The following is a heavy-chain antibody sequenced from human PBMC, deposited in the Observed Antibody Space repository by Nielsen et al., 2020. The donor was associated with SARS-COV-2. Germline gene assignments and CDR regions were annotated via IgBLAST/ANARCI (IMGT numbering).Heavy chain of an antibody. D-gene: IGHD2-21*02. CDR3: ARGRLEVSLILVVMTGAANYFDS. CDR1: GFSLSTSGM. V-gene: IGHV4-39*07. CDR2: IDHSGST. Sequence: SGPTLVKPTQTLTLTCTFSGFSLSTSGMCVSWIRQPPGKGLEWIGEIDHSGSTNYNPSLKSRVAISVDTSKNQFSLRLSSVTAADTAVYYCARGRLEVSLILVVMTGAANYFDSWGQGTLVTVSS. J-gene: IGHJ4*02.